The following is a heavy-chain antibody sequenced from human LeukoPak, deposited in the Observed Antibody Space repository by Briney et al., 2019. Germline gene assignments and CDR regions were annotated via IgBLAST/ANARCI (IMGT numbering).Heavy chain of an antibody. CDR2: ISYDGNNK. V-gene: IGHV3-30*18. D-gene: IGHD3-9*01. Sequence: GRSPRLSCAASGFTFSLYAMHWVRQAPGKGLEWVAFISYDGNNKYYADSVKGQFTISRDNSKNTLYLQMNSLRAEDTAVYYCAKDQGLRYFDLDYWGQGTLVTVSS. CDR1: GFTFSLYA. CDR3: AKDQGLRYFDLDY. J-gene: IGHJ4*02.